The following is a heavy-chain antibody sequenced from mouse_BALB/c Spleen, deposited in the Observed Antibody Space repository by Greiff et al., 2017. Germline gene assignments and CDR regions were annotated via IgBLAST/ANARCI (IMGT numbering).Heavy chain of an antibody. J-gene: IGHJ2*01. CDR3: AIFPYDYDEGFDY. V-gene: IGHV5-17*02. CDR2: ISSGSSTI. CDR1: GFTFSSFG. Sequence: EVMLVESGGGLVQPGGSRKLSCAASGFTFSSFGMHWVRQAPEKGLEWVAYISSGSSTIYYADTVKGRFTISRDNPKNTLFLQMTSLRSEDTAMYYCAIFPYDYDEGFDYWGQGTTLTVSS. D-gene: IGHD2-4*01.